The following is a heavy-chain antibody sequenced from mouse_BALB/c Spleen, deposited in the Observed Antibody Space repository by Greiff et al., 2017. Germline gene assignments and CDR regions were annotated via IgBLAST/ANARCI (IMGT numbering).Heavy chain of an antibody. Sequence: VQLVESGPGLVAPSQSLSITCTVSGFSLTSYGVHWVRQPPGKGLEWLGVIWAGGSTNYNSALMSRLSISKDNSKSQVFLKMNSLQTDDTAMYYCARGYGSSLYAMDYWGQGTSVTVSS. V-gene: IGHV2-9*02. CDR1: GFSLTSYG. J-gene: IGHJ4*01. D-gene: IGHD1-1*01. CDR3: ARGYGSSLYAMDY. CDR2: IWAGGST.